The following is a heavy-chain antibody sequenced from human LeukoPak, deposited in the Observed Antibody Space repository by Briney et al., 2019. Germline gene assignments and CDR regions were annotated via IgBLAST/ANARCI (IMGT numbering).Heavy chain of an antibody. CDR1: GYTFTGYY. D-gene: IGHD3-10*01. J-gene: IGHJ6*03. V-gene: IGHV1-46*01. Sequence: ASVRVSCKASGYTFTGYYMHWVRQAPGQGLEWMGGIIPIFGTANYAQKFQGRVTMTRDMSTSTVYMELSGLRSEDTAVYYCARDSWGGFGELLSRDYYYYYMDVWGKGTTVTVSS. CDR2: IIPIFGTA. CDR3: ARDSWGGFGELLSRDYYYYYMDV.